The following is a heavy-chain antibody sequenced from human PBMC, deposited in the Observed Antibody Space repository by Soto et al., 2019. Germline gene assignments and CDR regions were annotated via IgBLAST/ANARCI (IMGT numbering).Heavy chain of an antibody. CDR3: ARGVVVPAAMSGDYYYYYMDV. J-gene: IGHJ6*03. V-gene: IGHV1-8*01. CDR2: MNPNSGNT. D-gene: IGHD2-2*01. Sequence: GQGLEWMGWMNPNSGNTGYAQKFQGRVTMTRNTSISTAYMELSSLRSEDTAVYYCARGVVVPAAMSGDYYYYYMDVWGKGTTVTVSS.